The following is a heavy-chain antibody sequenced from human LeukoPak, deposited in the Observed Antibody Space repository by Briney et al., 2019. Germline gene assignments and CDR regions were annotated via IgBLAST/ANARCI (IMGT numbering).Heavy chain of an antibody. CDR2: IYTTGST. CDR1: GDSISSGSYY. D-gene: IGHD2-2*01. Sequence: SETLSLTCSVSGDSISSGSYYWSWIRQPAGKGLEWIGRIYTTGSTNYSPSLKSRVTISVDTSENQFSLRLSSVTAADTAVYYCARDAGGRYCSSTSCYANDNAFDIWGQGTMVTVSS. J-gene: IGHJ3*02. CDR3: ARDAGGRYCSSTSCYANDNAFDI. V-gene: IGHV4-61*02.